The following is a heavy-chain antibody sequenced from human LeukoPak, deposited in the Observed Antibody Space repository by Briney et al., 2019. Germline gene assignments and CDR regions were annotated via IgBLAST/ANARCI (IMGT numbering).Heavy chain of an antibody. Sequence: GFLRLSCAASGFTFSSYSMNWVRQAPGKGLEWVSSISSSSSYIYYADSVKGRFTISRDNAKNSLYLQMNSLRAEDTAVYYCARDARDAIASGHFDYWGQGTLVTVSS. CDR3: ARDARDAIASGHFDY. J-gene: IGHJ4*02. V-gene: IGHV3-21*01. CDR2: ISSSSSYI. D-gene: IGHD2-8*01. CDR1: GFTFSSYS.